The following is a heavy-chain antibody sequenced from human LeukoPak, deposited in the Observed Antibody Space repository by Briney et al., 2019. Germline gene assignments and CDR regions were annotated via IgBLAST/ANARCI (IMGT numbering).Heavy chain of an antibody. CDR3: ARMVYYGDYMGGDFDY. CDR2: IYYSGST. V-gene: IGHV4-30-4*02. CDR1: GGSISSGDYY. J-gene: IGHJ4*02. Sequence: SETLSLTCTVSGGSISSGDYYWSWIRQPPGKGLEWIGYIYYSGSTYYNPSLKSRVTISVDTSKNQFSLKLSSVTAADTAVYYCARMVYYGDYMGGDFDYWGQGTLVTVSS. D-gene: IGHD4-17*01.